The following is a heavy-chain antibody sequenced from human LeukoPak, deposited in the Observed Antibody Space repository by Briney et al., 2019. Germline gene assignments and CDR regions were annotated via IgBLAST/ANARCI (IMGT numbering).Heavy chain of an antibody. CDR3: STSYSSSWPLDY. Sequence: PGGSLRLSCAASGFTFSSYAMSWVRQAPGKGLEWVSAISGSGGSTYYADSVKGRFTISRDNSKNTLYLQMNSLRAEDTAVYYCSTSYSSSWPLDYWGQGTLVTVSS. V-gene: IGHV3-23*01. D-gene: IGHD6-13*01. CDR1: GFTFSSYA. J-gene: IGHJ4*02. CDR2: ISGSGGST.